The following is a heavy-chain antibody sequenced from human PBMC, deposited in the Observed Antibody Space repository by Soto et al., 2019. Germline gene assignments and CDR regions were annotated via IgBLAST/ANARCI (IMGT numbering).Heavy chain of an antibody. CDR3: ARDMDDSSGYLSGGFDY. D-gene: IGHD3-22*01. CDR2: INAGNGNT. J-gene: IGHJ4*02. V-gene: IGHV1-3*01. Sequence: QVQLVQSGAEVKKPGASVKVSCKASGYTFTSYAMHWVRQAPGQRLEWMGWINAGNGNTKYSQKFQGRVTITRDTSASTAYMELSSLRSEDTAVYYCARDMDDSSGYLSGGFDYWGQGTLVTVSS. CDR1: GYTFTSYA.